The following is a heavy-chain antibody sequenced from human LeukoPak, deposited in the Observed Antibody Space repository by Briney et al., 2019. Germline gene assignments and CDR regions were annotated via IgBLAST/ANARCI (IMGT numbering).Heavy chain of an antibody. V-gene: IGHV4-34*01. CDR3: ASGPSGWYLRFDY. CDR1: GGSFSGYY. CDR2: INHSGST. Sequence: SETLSLTCAVYGGSFSGYYWSWIRQPPGKGLEWIGEINHSGSTNYNPSLKSRVTISVDTSKNQFSLKLSSVTAADTAVYYCASGPSGWYLRFDYWGQGTLVTVSS. J-gene: IGHJ4*02. D-gene: IGHD6-19*01.